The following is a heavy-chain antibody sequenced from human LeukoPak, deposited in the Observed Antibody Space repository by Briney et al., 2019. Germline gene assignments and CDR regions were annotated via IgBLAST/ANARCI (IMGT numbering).Heavy chain of an antibody. CDR1: GGPISSCY. CDR2: IYSSGST. V-gene: IGHV4-4*07. D-gene: IGHD6-19*01. CDR3: ARFIAVAGTLDY. Sequence: QSSETLSLTCTVSGGPISSCYWSWIRQPAGKGLEWIGRIYSSGSTTYNPSLKSRLTMSVDTSKHQFFLKLTSVAAADTAVYYCARFIAVAGTLDYWGQGTLVTVSA. J-gene: IGHJ4*01.